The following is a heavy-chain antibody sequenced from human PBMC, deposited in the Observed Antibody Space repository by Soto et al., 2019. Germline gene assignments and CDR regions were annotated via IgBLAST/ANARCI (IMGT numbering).Heavy chain of an antibody. J-gene: IGHJ5*02. D-gene: IGHD3-22*01. Sequence: AGGSLRLSCAASGFTFSDHYMSWIRQAPGKGLEWVSYISGGGGSTIYYADSVQGRFTISRDNTRNSLFLQMNSLRAEDTAVYYCAIHRAYYDSSGFPTWGQGTQVTVSS. CDR3: AIHRAYYDSSGFPT. CDR1: GFTFSDHY. CDR2: ISGGGGSTI. V-gene: IGHV3-11*01.